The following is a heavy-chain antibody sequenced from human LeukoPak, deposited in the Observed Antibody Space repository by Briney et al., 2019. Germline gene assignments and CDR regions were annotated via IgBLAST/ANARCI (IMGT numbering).Heavy chain of an antibody. CDR3: ARGANTPLDCSTDY. Sequence: GASVKVSCKASGYTFTGYYMHWVRQAPGQGLEWMGWINTNTGNPTYAQGFTGRFVFSLDTSVSTACLQISSLKAEDTAVYYCARGANTPLDCSTDYWGQGTLVTVSS. CDR2: INTNTGNP. D-gene: IGHD2-21*02. V-gene: IGHV7-4-1*02. CDR1: GYTFTGYY. J-gene: IGHJ4*02.